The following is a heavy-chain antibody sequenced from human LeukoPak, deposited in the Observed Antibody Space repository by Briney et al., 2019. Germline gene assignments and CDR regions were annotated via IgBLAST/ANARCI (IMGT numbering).Heavy chain of an antibody. J-gene: IGHJ4*02. CDR1: GYSFTNYW. CDR3: ARLGIVGATRNYYDY. CDR2: IYPGDSDT. D-gene: IGHD1-26*01. Sequence: GESLKISCKGSGYSFTNYWIGWVRQMPGKGLEWMGIIYPGDSDTRYSPSFQGQVTISADKSISTAYLQWSSLKASDTAMYYCARLGIVGATRNYYDYWGQGTLVTVSS. V-gene: IGHV5-51*01.